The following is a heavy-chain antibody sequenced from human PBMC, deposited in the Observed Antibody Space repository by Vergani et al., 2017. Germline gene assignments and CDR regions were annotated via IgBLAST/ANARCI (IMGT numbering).Heavy chain of an antibody. CDR1: GGSVSSANYY. J-gene: IGHJ2*01. Sequence: QVQLQESGPGLVKPSETLSLTCTVSGGSVSSANYYWSWIRQPAGKGLEWIGHISYSGSTNYNPSLKSRVTISVDTSNNQFSLKLSSMTAEDTAVYYCARAPWGDWYFDLLGRGTLVTVSS. CDR2: ISYSGST. CDR3: ARAPWGDWYFDL. V-gene: IGHV4-61*10. D-gene: IGHD7-27*01.